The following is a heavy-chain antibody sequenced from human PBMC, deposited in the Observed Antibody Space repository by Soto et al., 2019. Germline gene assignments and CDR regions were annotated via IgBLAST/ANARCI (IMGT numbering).Heavy chain of an antibody. J-gene: IGHJ3*02. CDR2: FDPEDGET. CDR3: ATGQWLAPNDAFDI. D-gene: IGHD6-19*01. CDR1: GYTLTELS. Sequence: ASVKVSCKVSGYTLTELSMYWVRQAPGKGLEWMGGFDPEDGETIYAQKFQGRVTMTEDTSTDTAYMELSSLRSEDTAVYYCATGQWLAPNDAFDIWGQGTMVTVSS. V-gene: IGHV1-24*01.